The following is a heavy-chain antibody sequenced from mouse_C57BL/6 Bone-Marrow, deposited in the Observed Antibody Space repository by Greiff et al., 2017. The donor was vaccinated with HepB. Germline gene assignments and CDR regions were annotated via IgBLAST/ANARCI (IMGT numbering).Heavy chain of an antibody. J-gene: IGHJ4*01. CDR3: ARIFYYYGSSLYAMDY. CDR1: DYTFTGYW. Sequence: VQLQQSGAELMKPGASVKLSCKATDYTFTGYWIEWVKQRPGHGLEWIGEILPGSGSTNYNEKFKGKATFTADTSSNTAYMQLSSLTTEDSAIYYCARIFYYYGSSLYAMDYWGQGTSVTVSS. D-gene: IGHD1-1*01. V-gene: IGHV1-9*01. CDR2: ILPGSGST.